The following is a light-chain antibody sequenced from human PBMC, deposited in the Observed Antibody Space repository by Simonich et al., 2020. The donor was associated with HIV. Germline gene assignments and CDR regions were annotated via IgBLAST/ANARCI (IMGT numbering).Light chain of an antibody. CDR2: WAS. V-gene: IGKV4-1*01. CDR1: QSLLYSSNNKNY. CDR3: QQYNTWVSIT. J-gene: IGKJ5*01. Sequence: DIVMTQSPDSLAVSLGERATINCKSSQSLLYSSNNKNYLAWYQQKPGQPPKLLIYWASTRESGVPDRFSGSGSGTDFTLTISSLQAEDVAVYYCQQYNTWVSITFGQGTRLEMK.